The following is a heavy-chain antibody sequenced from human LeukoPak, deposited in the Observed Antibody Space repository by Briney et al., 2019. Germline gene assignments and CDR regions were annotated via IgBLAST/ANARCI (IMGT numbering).Heavy chain of an antibody. J-gene: IGHJ4*02. CDR1: GYTFTGYY. D-gene: IGHD2-21*01. CDR2: INPNSGGT. Sequence: ASVTVSCTASGYTFTGYYMHWVRQAPGQGLEWMGWINPNSGGTNYAQKFQGRVTMTRDTSISTAYMELRRLRDDDTAVYYCARDQRLWWSRGVYYFDYWGQGTLVTVSS. CDR3: ARDQRLWWSRGVYYFDY. V-gene: IGHV1-2*02.